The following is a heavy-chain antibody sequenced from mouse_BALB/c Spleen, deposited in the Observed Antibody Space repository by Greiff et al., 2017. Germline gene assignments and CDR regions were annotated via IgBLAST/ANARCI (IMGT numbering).Heavy chain of an antibody. Sequence: EVHLVESGGGLVKPGGSLKLSCAASGFTFSSYAMSWVRQTPEKRLEWVASISSGGSTYYPDSVKGRFTISRDNARNILYLQMSSLRSEDTAMYYCARGGLYYVNYKFAYWGQGTLVTVSA. CDR2: ISSGGST. CDR3: ARGGLYYVNYKFAY. J-gene: IGHJ3*01. V-gene: IGHV5-6-5*01. D-gene: IGHD2-1*01. CDR1: GFTFSSYA.